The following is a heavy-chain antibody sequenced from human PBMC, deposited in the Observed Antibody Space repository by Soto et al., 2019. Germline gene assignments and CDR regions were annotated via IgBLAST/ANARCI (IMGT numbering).Heavy chain of an antibody. CDR3: ARQPGYSDYGYYFDV. CDR2: IFYSGTA. D-gene: IGHD4-17*01. Sequence: QVQLQESGPRLVKPSETLSLTCTVSGGSISPYYWSWIRQSPGKGLAWLGYIFYSGTADYNPSLKYRFTLSVDTSKNQFSLELTSVTAADPAVYYCARQPGYSDYGYYFDVWGHGTLVTVSS. V-gene: IGHV4-59*01. J-gene: IGHJ4*01. CDR1: GGSISPYY.